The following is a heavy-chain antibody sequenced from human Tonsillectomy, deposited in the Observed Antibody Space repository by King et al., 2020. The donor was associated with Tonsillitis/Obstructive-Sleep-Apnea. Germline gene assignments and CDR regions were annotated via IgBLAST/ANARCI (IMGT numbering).Heavy chain of an antibody. V-gene: IGHV4-39*01. J-gene: IGHJ4*02. D-gene: IGHD6-19*01. CDR3: ATRLAVAGTPNLDY. Sequence: QLQESGPGLVKPSETLSLTCTVSGGSISSSSYYWGWIRQPPGKGLEWIGSIYYSGSTYYNPSLKSRVTISVDTSKNQFSLKLSSVTAADTAVYYCATRLAVAGTPNLDYWGQGTLVTVSS. CDR1: GGSISSSSYY. CDR2: IYYSGST.